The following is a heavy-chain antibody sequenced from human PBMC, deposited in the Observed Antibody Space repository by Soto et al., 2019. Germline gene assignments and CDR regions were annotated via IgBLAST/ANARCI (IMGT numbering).Heavy chain of an antibody. V-gene: IGHV1-18*01. CDR2: ISANNGNT. Sequence: QVQLVQSGAEVKKTGASVTVSCKASGYTFTSSGISWVRQAPGQGLAWMGWISANNGNTKNAQKTQGRVTMNTDTSTSPAYMELTSLGSDYTAGYYGARDLHVGALDYWGQGTLVTVSS. J-gene: IGHJ4*02. D-gene: IGHD1-26*01. CDR3: ARDLHVGALDY. CDR1: GYTFTSSG.